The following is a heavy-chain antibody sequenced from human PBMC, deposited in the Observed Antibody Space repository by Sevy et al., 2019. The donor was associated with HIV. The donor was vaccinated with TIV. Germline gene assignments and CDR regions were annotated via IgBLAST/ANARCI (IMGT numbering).Heavy chain of an antibody. Sequence: SQTLSLTCAISGDSVSSNSAAWNWIRQSPSRGLEWLGRTYYRSKWYNDYAVSVKSRITINPDTSKNQFSLQLNSETPEDTAVYYCARVPRCIAAAGTCYYYGMDVWGQGTTVTVSS. CDR1: GDSVSSNSAA. J-gene: IGHJ6*02. D-gene: IGHD6-13*01. V-gene: IGHV6-1*01. CDR3: ARVPRCIAAAGTCYYYGMDV. CDR2: TYYRSKWYN.